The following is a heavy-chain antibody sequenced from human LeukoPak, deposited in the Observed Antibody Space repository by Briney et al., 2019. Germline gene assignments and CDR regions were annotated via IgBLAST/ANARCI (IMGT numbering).Heavy chain of an antibody. CDR2: ISANSGDT. Sequence: ASVKVSCKASGYTFTSYGISWVRQAPGQGLEWMGWISANSGDTYYAQNFQGRVTMTRDTSITTAYMELYRLRSDDTAVYYCAKDQGSFDWLSLFYYYYYMDVWGKGTTVTISS. J-gene: IGHJ6*03. V-gene: IGHV1-18*01. CDR3: AKDQGSFDWLSLFYYYYYMDV. CDR1: GYTFTSYG. D-gene: IGHD3-9*01.